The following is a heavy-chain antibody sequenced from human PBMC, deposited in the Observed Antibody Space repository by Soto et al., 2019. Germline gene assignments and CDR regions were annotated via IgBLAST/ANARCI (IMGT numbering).Heavy chain of an antibody. D-gene: IGHD2-15*01. CDR3: ARGRAYCSGGSCYYYYGMDV. J-gene: IGHJ6*02. CDR2: MNPNSGNT. V-gene: IGHV1-8*01. Sequence: ASVKVSCKASGYTFTSYDINWVRQATGQGLEWVGWMNPNSGNTGYAQKFQGRVTITADESTSTAYMELSSLRSEDTAVYYCARGRAYCSGGSCYYYYGMDVWGQGTTVTVSS. CDR1: GYTFTSYD.